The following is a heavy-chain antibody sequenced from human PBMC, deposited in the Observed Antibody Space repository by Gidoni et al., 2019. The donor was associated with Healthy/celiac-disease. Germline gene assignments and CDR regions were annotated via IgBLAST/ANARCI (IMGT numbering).Heavy chain of an antibody. D-gene: IGHD2-2*01. CDR3: ARDDCSSTSCYPFDY. Sequence: QVQLVQSGAEVKKPGASVKVSCKASGYTFTGYYMHWVRQAPGQGLEWMGRINPNSGGTNYAQKFQGRVTMTRDTSISTAYMELSRLRSDDTAVYYCARDDCSSTSCYPFDYWGQGTLVTVSS. CDR1: GYTFTGYY. J-gene: IGHJ4*02. V-gene: IGHV1-2*02. CDR2: INPNSGGT.